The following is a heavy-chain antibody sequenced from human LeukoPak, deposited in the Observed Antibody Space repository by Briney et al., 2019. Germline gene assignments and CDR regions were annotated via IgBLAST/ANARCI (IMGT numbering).Heavy chain of an antibody. V-gene: IGHV4-34*01. Sequence: SETLSLTCAVYGGSFSGYYWSWIRQPPGKGLEWIGEINHSGSTNYNPSLKSRVTISVDTSKNQFSLKLSSVTAADTAVYYCALSQTGDLDYWGQGTLVTVSS. CDR2: INHSGST. CDR3: ALSQTGDLDY. J-gene: IGHJ4*02. CDR1: GGSFSGYY. D-gene: IGHD7-27*01.